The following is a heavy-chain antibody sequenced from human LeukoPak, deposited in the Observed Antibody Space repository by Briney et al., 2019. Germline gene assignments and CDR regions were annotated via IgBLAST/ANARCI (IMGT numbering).Heavy chain of an antibody. V-gene: IGHV3-20*04. D-gene: IGHD3-22*01. CDR3: ASGYYDNSPYFDN. CDR2: INWNGGST. Sequence: GGSLRLSCAASGFTFDDYGMSWVRQAPGKGLEWVSGINWNGGSTGYADSVKGRFTISRDNAKNSLYLQMNYLRAEDTAVYYCASGYYDNSPYFDNWGQGTLVTVSS. J-gene: IGHJ4*02. CDR1: GFTFDDYG.